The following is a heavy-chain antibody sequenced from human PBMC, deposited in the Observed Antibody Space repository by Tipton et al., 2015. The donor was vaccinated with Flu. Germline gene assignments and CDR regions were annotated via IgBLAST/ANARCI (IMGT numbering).Heavy chain of an antibody. V-gene: IGHV3-7*01. Sequence: SLRLSCTASGFRFNTFWMNWVRQAPGKGLEWVAIIKQDASEKLYVDSVEGRFTISRDNAKNSLSLQMDSLRGDVTAVYYCAGGSGWLITDWGQGTLVTVSS. CDR3: AGGSGWLITD. CDR2: IKQDASEK. J-gene: IGHJ4*02. CDR1: GFRFNTFW. D-gene: IGHD6-19*01.